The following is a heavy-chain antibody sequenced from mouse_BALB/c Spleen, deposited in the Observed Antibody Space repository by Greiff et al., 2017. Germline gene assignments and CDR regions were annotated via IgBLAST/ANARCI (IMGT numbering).Heavy chain of an antibody. J-gene: IGHJ3*01. V-gene: IGHV5-9-4*01. CDR3: ARDDGNYAWFAD. CDR2: ISSGGSYT. D-gene: IGHD2-1*01. Sequence: EVQRVESGGGLVKPGGSLKLSCAASGFTFSSYAMSWVRQSPEKRLEWVAEISSGGSYTYYPDTVTGRFTISRDNAKNTLYLEMSSLRSEDTAMYYCARDDGNYAWFADWGQGTLVTVSA. CDR1: GFTFSSYA.